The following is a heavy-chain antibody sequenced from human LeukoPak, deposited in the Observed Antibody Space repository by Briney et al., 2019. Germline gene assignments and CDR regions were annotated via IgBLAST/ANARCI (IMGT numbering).Heavy chain of an antibody. CDR2: ISAYNGNT. CDR3: ARSAPGTQLGGYYYYMDV. J-gene: IGHJ6*03. V-gene: IGHV1-18*01. CDR1: GYTFTNYA. Sequence: ASVKVSRKASGYTFTNYAINWVQQAPGQGLEWMGWISAYNGNTNYAQKLQGRVTMTTDTSTSTAYMELRSLRSDDTAVYYCARSAPGTQLGGYYYYMDVWDKGTTVTVSS. D-gene: IGHD1/OR15-1a*01.